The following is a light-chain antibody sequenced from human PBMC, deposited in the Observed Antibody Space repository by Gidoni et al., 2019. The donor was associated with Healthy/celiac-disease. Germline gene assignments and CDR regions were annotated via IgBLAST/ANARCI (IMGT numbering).Light chain of an antibody. CDR1: QSVSSY. J-gene: IGKJ4*01. CDR2: DAS. V-gene: IGKV3-11*01. Sequence: PGERATLSCRASQSVSSYLAWYQQKPGQAPRLLLYDASNRATGIPARFSGSGSGTDFTLTISSLEPEDFAVYYCQQRSNWPPLTFGGXTKVEIK. CDR3: QQRSNWPPLT.